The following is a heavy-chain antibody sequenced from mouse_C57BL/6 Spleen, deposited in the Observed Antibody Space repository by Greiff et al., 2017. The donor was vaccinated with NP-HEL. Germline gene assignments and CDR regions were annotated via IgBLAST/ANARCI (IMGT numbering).Heavy chain of an antibody. Sequence: QVQLQQPGTELVKPGASVKLSCKASGYTFTSYWMHWVKQRPGQGLEWIGNINPSNGGTNYNEKFKSKSTLTVDKSSSTAYMQLSSLTSEDSAVYYCALYSNYVAWFAYWGQGTLVTVSA. CDR2: INPSNGGT. CDR3: ALYSNYVAWFAY. J-gene: IGHJ3*01. V-gene: IGHV1-53*01. CDR1: GYTFTSYW. D-gene: IGHD2-5*01.